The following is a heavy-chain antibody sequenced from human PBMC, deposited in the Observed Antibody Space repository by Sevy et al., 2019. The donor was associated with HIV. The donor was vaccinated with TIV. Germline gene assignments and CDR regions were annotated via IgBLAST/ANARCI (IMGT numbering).Heavy chain of an antibody. V-gene: IGHV4-34*01. Sequence: LSLTCAVYGGSFSGYFWNWIRQSPGKGLEWIGEINHSGTLKYNPSLKSRVTISVDASKNQLSLHLGSVTAADTAVYYCARGRQAYVVVVPSTVPFDYWGQGTLVTVSS. D-gene: IGHD2-2*01. CDR1: GGSFSGYF. CDR3: ARGRQAYVVVVPSTVPFDY. CDR2: INHSGTL. J-gene: IGHJ4*02.